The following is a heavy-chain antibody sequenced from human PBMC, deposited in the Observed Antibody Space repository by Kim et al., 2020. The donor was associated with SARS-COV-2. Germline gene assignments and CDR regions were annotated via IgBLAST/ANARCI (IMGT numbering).Heavy chain of an antibody. CDR1: GGSFSGYY. CDR3: ARGWREAAAVRGDAFDI. Sequence: SETLSLTCAVYGGSFSGYYWSWIRQPPGKGLEWIGEINHSGSTNYNPSLKSRVTISVDTSKNQFSLKLSSVTAADTAVYYCARGWREAAAVRGDAFDIWGQGTMVTVSS. V-gene: IGHV4-34*01. J-gene: IGHJ3*02. CDR2: INHSGST. D-gene: IGHD6-13*01.